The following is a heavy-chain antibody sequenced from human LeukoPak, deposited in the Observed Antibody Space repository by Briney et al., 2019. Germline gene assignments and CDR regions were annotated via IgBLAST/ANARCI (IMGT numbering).Heavy chain of an antibody. V-gene: IGHV3-43*02. CDR2: ISGDGGST. Sequence: HPGGPLRLSCAASGFTFDDYVMQWVRQAPGKGLEGVCFISGDGGSTYYADSVKGRFTISRDNSKNSLYLQMNSLRTEDTALYYCAKETMGSWFDPWGQGNLVTVSS. CDR3: AKETMGSWFDP. J-gene: IGHJ5*02. CDR1: GFTFDDYV. D-gene: IGHD3-10*01.